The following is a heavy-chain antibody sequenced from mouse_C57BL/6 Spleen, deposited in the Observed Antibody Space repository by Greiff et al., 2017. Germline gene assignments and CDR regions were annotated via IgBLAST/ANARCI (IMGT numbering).Heavy chain of an antibody. CDR2: IYPGSGST. V-gene: IGHV1-55*01. D-gene: IGHD2-13*01. CDR3: AREGEYDDYAMDY. J-gene: IGHJ4*01. Sequence: QVQLQQPGAELVKPGASVKMSCKASGYTFTSYWITWVKQRPGQGLEWIGDIYPGSGSTNYNEKFKSKATLTVDTSSSTAYMQLSSLTSEDSAVYYCAREGEYDDYAMDYWGQGTSVTVSS. CDR1: GYTFTSYW.